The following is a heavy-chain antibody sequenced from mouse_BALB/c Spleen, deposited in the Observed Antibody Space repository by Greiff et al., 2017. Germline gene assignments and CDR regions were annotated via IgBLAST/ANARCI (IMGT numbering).Heavy chain of an antibody. CDR1: GYTFTSYW. CDR3: ARVDYGSSYGY. D-gene: IGHD1-1*01. J-gene: IGHJ2*01. Sequence: QVQLQQSGAELAKPGASVKMSCKASGYTFTSYWMHWVKQRPGQGLEWIGYINPSTGYTEYNQKFKDKATLTADKSSSTAYMQLSSLTSEDSAVYYCARVDYGSSYGYWGQGTTLTVSS. CDR2: INPSTGYT. V-gene: IGHV1-7*01.